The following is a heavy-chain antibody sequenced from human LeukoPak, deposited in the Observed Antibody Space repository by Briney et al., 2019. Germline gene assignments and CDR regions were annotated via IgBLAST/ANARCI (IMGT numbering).Heavy chain of an antibody. Sequence: GRSLRLSCAASGFTFSSYPMHWVRQAPGKGLEWVAVISYDGSEKYYADPVKGRFTISRDNSKNTLYLQMNSLRAEDTAVYYCAREGSSGFYPYWGQGILVTVSS. D-gene: IGHD3-22*01. CDR1: GFTFSSYP. CDR3: AREGSSGFYPY. V-gene: IGHV3-30-3*01. CDR2: ISYDGSEK. J-gene: IGHJ4*02.